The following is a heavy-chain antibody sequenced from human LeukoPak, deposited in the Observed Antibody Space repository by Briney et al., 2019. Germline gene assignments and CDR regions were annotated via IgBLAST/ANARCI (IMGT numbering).Heavy chain of an antibody. V-gene: IGHV4-34*01. J-gene: IGHJ5*02. D-gene: IGHD5-12*01. Sequence: PSETLSLTCAVYGGSFSGYYWSWIRQPPGKGLEWIGEINHSGSTNYNPSLKSRVTISVDTSKNQFSLKLSSVTAADTAVYYCARGPPPSIVATIFEGLSLGNWFDPWGQGTLVTVSS. CDR1: GGSFSGYY. CDR3: ARGPPPSIVATIFEGLSLGNWFDP. CDR2: INHSGST.